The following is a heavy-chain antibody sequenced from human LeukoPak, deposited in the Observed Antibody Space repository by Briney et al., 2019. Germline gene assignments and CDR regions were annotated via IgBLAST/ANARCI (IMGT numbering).Heavy chain of an antibody. Sequence: GASVKVSFTASGYTFTIYAMHWVRQAPGQRLEWMGWINVGNGNTKYSQKFQGRVTITRDTSASTAYMELSSLRSEDTAVYYCARGRDGYRVFDYWGQGTLVTVSS. CDR2: INVGNGNT. CDR1: GYTFTIYA. V-gene: IGHV1-3*01. CDR3: ARGRDGYRVFDY. D-gene: IGHD5-24*01. J-gene: IGHJ4*02.